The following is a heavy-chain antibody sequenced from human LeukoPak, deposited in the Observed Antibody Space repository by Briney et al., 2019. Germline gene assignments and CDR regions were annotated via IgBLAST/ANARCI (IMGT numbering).Heavy chain of an antibody. CDR2: IYTSGST. CDR3: ARDYYHPHNDAFAI. Sequence: SETLSLTCTVSGGSISSYYWSWIRQPAGKGLEWIGRIYTSGSTNYNPSLKSRVTISVDKSKDQFSLKLSSVTAADPAVYYCARDYYHPHNDAFAIWGQGTMVTVSS. V-gene: IGHV4-4*07. J-gene: IGHJ3*02. CDR1: GGSISSYY. D-gene: IGHD1-26*01.